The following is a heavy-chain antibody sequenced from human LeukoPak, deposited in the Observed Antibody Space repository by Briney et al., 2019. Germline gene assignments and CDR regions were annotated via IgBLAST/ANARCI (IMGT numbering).Heavy chain of an antibody. D-gene: IGHD5-12*01. CDR2: ISSSSSYI. CDR3: ARDRPLYGGHAHY. Sequence: PGGSLRLSCAASGFTFSSYSMNWVRQAPGKGLEWVSSISSSSSYIYYADSVKGRFTISRDNAKNSLYLQMNSLRAEDTAVYYCARDRPLYGGHAHYWGQGTLVTVSS. V-gene: IGHV3-21*01. CDR1: GFTFSSYS. J-gene: IGHJ4*02.